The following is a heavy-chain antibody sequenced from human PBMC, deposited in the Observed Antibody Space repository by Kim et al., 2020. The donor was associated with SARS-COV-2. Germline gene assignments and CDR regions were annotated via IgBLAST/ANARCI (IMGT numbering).Heavy chain of an antibody. J-gene: IGHJ4*02. CDR3: AKALGSIYDGLPFDY. V-gene: IGHV3-9*01. Sequence: GGSLRLSCAASGFIFGDYAMHWVRQAPGKGLEWVSGISWNSGSIGYADSVKGRFTISRDNGKNSLYVQMNSLRAEDTALYYCAKALGSIYDGLPFDYWGQRALFTVSS. CDR2: ISWNSGSI. D-gene: IGHD5-12*01. CDR1: GFIFGDYA.